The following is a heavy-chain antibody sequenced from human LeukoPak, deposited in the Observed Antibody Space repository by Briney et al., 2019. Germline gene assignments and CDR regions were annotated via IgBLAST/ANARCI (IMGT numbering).Heavy chain of an antibody. CDR2: VYYSGST. J-gene: IGHJ4*02. Sequence: SETLSLTCTVSGGSISGYYWSWIRQPPGKGLEWIGYVYYSGSTNYNPSLKSRVTISADTSKNQFSLTLSSVTAADTAVYYCARLPQEAVAGHDYWGQGTLVTVSS. CDR1: GGSISGYY. D-gene: IGHD6-19*01. V-gene: IGHV4-59*01. CDR3: ARLPQEAVAGHDY.